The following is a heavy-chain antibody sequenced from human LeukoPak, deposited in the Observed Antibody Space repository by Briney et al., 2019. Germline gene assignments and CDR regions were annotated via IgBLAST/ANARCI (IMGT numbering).Heavy chain of an antibody. CDR2: INPDNGNT. CDR1: VYPFTRYG. Sequence: ASVKVSCKASVYPFTRYGFRWVRQAPGQGLEWMGWINPDNGNTKYAQKFQGRVTMTTDTSTSTAHMELRSLRSDDTAVYYCATYYCSTTSCYPYFFDYWGQGTLVTVSS. D-gene: IGHD2-2*01. J-gene: IGHJ4*02. CDR3: ATYYCSTTSCYPYFFDY. V-gene: IGHV1-18*01.